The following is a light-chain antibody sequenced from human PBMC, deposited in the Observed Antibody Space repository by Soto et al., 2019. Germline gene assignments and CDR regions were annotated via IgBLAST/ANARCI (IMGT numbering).Light chain of an antibody. V-gene: IGKV3-20*01. J-gene: IGKJ1*01. Sequence: EIVMTQSPATLSVSPGARATLSCRASQSVSSSYLAWYQQKPGQAPRLLIYGTSSRATGIPDRFSGSGSGTDFTLTINRLEPEDFVIYYCQQYGSSPWTFGQGTKVDIK. CDR2: GTS. CDR1: QSVSSSY. CDR3: QQYGSSPWT.